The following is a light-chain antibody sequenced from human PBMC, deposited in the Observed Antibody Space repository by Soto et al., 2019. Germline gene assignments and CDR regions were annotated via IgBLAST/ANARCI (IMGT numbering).Light chain of an antibody. V-gene: IGKV3-15*01. CDR1: QSVSSN. CDR2: GAS. J-gene: IGKJ2*01. Sequence: EIVMTQSPATLSVSPGERATLSCRASQSVSSNLAWYQQKPGQAPSLLIYGASTRATGTPARFSGSGSGTEFTLTISSLQPENFATYYCQQTFTTPHTFGQGTKLEIK. CDR3: QQTFTTPHT.